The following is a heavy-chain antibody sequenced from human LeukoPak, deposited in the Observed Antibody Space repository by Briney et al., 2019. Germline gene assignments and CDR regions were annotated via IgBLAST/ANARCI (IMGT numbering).Heavy chain of an antibody. V-gene: IGHV3-21*01. CDR1: GFTFSSYS. D-gene: IGHD3-3*01. J-gene: IGHJ3*02. CDR3: ARDGLNPIWSKSDAFDI. CDR2: ISSSSSYI. Sequence: PGGSLRLTCAASGFTFSSYSMNWVRQAPGKGLEWVSSISSSSSYIYYADSVKGRFTISRDNAKNSLYLQMNSLRAEDTAVYYCARDGLNPIWSKSDAFDIWGQGTMVTVSS.